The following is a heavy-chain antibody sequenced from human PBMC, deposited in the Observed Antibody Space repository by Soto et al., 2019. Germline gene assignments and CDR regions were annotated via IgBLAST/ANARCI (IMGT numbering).Heavy chain of an antibody. CDR2: INHSGST. D-gene: IGHD3-3*01. CDR3: ARGGLITIFGVVIPFDY. Sequence: QVQLQQWGAGLLKPSETLSLTCAVYGGSFSGYYWSWIRQSPGKGLEWIGEINHSGSTNYNPSLKSRVTISVDTSKNQFSLKLSSVTAADTAVYYCARGGLITIFGVVIPFDYWGQGTLVTVSS. CDR1: GGSFSGYY. J-gene: IGHJ4*02. V-gene: IGHV4-34*01.